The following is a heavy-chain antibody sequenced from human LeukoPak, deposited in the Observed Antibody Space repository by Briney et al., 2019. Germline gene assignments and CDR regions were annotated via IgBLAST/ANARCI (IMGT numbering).Heavy chain of an antibody. D-gene: IGHD1-14*01. CDR2: IYYSGST. CDR3: ARYRNEALFAFDI. CDR1: GDSISNYY. V-gene: IGHV4-59*01. Sequence: SETLSLTCTVSGDSISNYYWSWIRQPPGKGLEWIGYIYYSGSTNYNPSLTSRVTISVDTSKNHFSLKLSSVTAADTAVYYCARYRNEALFAFDIWGQGTMVTVSS. J-gene: IGHJ3*02.